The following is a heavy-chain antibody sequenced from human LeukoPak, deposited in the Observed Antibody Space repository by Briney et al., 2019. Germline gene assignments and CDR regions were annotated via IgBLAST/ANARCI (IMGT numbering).Heavy chain of an antibody. CDR3: ARDSYDDFWSGYYHWFDP. V-gene: IGHV4-34*01. Sequence: PSETLSLTCAVYGGSFSGYYWSWICQPPGKGLEWIGEINHSGSTNYNPSLKSRVTISVDTSKNQFSLKLSSVTAADTAVYYCARDSYDDFWSGYYHWFDPWGQGTLVTVSS. CDR2: INHSGST. D-gene: IGHD3-3*01. J-gene: IGHJ5*02. CDR1: GGSFSGYY.